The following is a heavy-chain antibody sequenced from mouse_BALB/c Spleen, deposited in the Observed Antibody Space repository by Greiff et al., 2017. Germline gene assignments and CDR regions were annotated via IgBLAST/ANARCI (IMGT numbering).Heavy chain of an antibody. CDR2: ISSGSSTI. CDR3: ARDDGDYAMDY. CDR1: GFTFSSFG. V-gene: IGHV5-17*02. D-gene: IGHD2-3*01. J-gene: IGHJ4*01. Sequence: EVKLMESGGGLVQPGGSRKLSCAASGFTFSSFGMHWVRQAPEKGLEWVAYISSGSSTIYYADTVKGRFTISRDNPKNTLFLQMTSLRSEDTAMYYCARDDGDYAMDYWGQGTSVTVSS.